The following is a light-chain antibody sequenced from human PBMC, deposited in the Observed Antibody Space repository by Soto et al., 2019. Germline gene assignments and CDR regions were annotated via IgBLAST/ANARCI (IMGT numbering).Light chain of an antibody. CDR2: GAS. CDR1: QSVSSSY. CDR3: QQYGSSQLT. V-gene: IGKV3-20*01. J-gene: IGKJ4*01. Sequence: EIVLTQSPGTLSLSPGERATLSCRASQSVSSSYLAWYQQKPGQAPRLLIYGASSRVTGIPDRFSGSVSGTDFTLTICRLEPEDFAVYYCQQYGSSQLTFGGGTKVEIK.